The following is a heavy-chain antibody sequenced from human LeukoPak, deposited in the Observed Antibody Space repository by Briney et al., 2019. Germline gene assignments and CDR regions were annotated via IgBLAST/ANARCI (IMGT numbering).Heavy chain of an antibody. CDR3: ASRPPEGDIVVMVFDY. CDR2: ISSSGSTI. CDR1: GFTFSSYE. Sequence: GGSLRLSCVGSGFTFSSYEMNWVRQAPGKGLEWVSAISSSGSTIYYADSAKGRFTISRDNAKNSLYLQMSGLRAEDTAVYYCASRPPEGDIVVMVFDYWSQGTQVTVSS. J-gene: IGHJ4*02. V-gene: IGHV3-48*03. D-gene: IGHD2-8*01.